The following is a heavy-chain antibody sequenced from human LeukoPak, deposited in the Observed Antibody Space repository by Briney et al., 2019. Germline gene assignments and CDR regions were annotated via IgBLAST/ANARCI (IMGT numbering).Heavy chain of an antibody. D-gene: IGHD3-22*01. CDR1: GYTFTGYY. Sequence: ASVKVSCEASGYTFTGYYMHWGRQAPGQGLEWMGWINPNSGGTNYAQKFQGRVTMTRDTSISTAYMELSRLRSDDTAVYYCARYIEDYYDSSGYPPSYGMDVWGQGTTVTVSS. V-gene: IGHV1-2*02. J-gene: IGHJ6*02. CDR2: INPNSGGT. CDR3: ARYIEDYYDSSGYPPSYGMDV.